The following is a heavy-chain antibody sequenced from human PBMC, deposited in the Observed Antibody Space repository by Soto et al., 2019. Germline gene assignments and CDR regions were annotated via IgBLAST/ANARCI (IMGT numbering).Heavy chain of an antibody. CDR2: FDPEDGET. Sequence: ASVKVSCKVSGYTLTELSMHWVRQAPGKGLEWMGGFDPEDGETIYAQKFQGRVTMTEDTSTDTAYMELSSLRSEDAAVYYCARDLLRYFDKNHYYGMDVWGQGTTVTVSS. J-gene: IGHJ6*02. CDR3: ARDLLRYFDKNHYYGMDV. D-gene: IGHD3-9*01. V-gene: IGHV1-24*01. CDR1: GYTLTELS.